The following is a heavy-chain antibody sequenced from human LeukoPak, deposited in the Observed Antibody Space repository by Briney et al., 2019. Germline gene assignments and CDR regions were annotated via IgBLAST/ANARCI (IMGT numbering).Heavy chain of an antibody. CDR2: ISWDGGST. CDR1: GFTFDDYA. CDR3: AKDMYGSGSYYLFDY. J-gene: IGHJ4*02. Sequence: GGSLRLSCAASGFTFDDYAMHWVRQAPGKGLEWVSLISWDGGSTYYADSVKGRFTISRDNSKNSLYLQMNSLRAEDTALYYCAKDMYGSGSYYLFDYWGQGTLVTVSS. V-gene: IGHV3-43D*03. D-gene: IGHD3-10*01.